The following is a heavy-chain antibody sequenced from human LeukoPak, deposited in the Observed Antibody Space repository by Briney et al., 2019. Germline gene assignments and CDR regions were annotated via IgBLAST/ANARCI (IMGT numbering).Heavy chain of an antibody. V-gene: IGHV4-31*03. CDR3: ARVRSFWFDP. Sequence: SETLSLTCIVSGGSISSGGYYWSWIRQHPGKGLEWIGYIYYSGSTYYNPSLKSRVTISVDTSKNQFSLKLSSVTAADTAVYYCARVRSFWFDPWGQGTLVTVSS. J-gene: IGHJ5*02. CDR2: IYYSGST. CDR1: GGSISSGGYY.